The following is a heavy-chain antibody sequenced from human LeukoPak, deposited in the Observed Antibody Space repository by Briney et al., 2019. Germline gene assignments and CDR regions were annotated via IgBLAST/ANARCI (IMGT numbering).Heavy chain of an antibody. CDR2: ISSSSSYI. CDR3: ARGEWDYDFWSEGDY. Sequence: GGSLRLSCAASGFTFSSYSMNWVRQAPGKGLEWVSSISSSSSYIYYADSVKGRFTISRDTSKNTVYLQMNSLRADDTAVYYCARGEWDYDFWSEGDYWGQGTLVTVSS. CDR1: GFTFSSYS. J-gene: IGHJ4*02. D-gene: IGHD3-3*01. V-gene: IGHV3-21*04.